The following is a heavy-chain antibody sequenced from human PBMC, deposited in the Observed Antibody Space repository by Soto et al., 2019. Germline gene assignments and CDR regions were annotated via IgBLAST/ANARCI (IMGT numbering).Heavy chain of an antibody. J-gene: IGHJ3*02. CDR2: INPIFGTA. CDR3: ASKPAMVKAFDI. D-gene: IGHD5-18*01. V-gene: IGHV1-69*01. CDR1: GGTFSSYA. Sequence: QVQLVQSGAEVKKPGSSVKVSCKASGGTFSSYAISWVRQAPGQGLEWMGGINPIFGTANYAQKFQSRVTITADESTSTAYMELRSLRSEDTAVYYCASKPAMVKAFDIWGQGTMFTVS.